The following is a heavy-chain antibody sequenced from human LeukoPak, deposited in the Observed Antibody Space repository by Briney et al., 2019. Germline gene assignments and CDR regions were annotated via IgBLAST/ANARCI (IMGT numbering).Heavy chain of an antibody. D-gene: IGHD3/OR15-3a*01. V-gene: IGHV4-59*08. CDR3: ARHGRAFGRDWYFDL. CDR1: GGTISSYY. CDR2: IYHSGST. Sequence: SETLSLTCTVSGGTISSYYWSWIRQPPGKGLEWIGYIYHSGSTNHNPSLKSRVTISVDTSNNQLSLKLSSVTAADTAVYYCARHGRAFGRDWYFDLWGRGTLVTVSS. J-gene: IGHJ2*01.